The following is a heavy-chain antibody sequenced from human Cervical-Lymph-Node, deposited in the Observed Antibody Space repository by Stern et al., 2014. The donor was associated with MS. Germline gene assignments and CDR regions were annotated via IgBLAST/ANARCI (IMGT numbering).Heavy chain of an antibody. V-gene: IGHV1-18*01. Sequence: VQLVESGAEVKKPGASVKVSCKASGYTFTSYGISWVRQAPGQGLEWMGWTISCNCNTNYAQQLQGRVTITTDTSTITAYMELRSLRSDDTAVYYCARCLLGSDNAFDIWGQGTMVTVSS. CDR1: GYTFTSYG. D-gene: IGHD2-21*01. CDR2: TISCNCNT. J-gene: IGHJ3*02. CDR3: ARCLLGSDNAFDI.